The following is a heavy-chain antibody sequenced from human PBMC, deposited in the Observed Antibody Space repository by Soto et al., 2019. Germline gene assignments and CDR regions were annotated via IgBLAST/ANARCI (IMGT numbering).Heavy chain of an antibody. CDR2: IKSKTDGGTT. D-gene: IGHD3-10*01. CDR1: GFTFSNAW. Sequence: PGGSLRLSCAASGFTFSNAWMGWVRQAPGKGLEWVGRIKSKTDGGTTDYAAPVKGRFTISRDDSKNTLYLQMNSLKTEDTAVYYCTTEVRGGWYYYYGMDVWGQGTTVTVSS. V-gene: IGHV3-15*01. CDR3: TTEVRGGWYYYYGMDV. J-gene: IGHJ6*02.